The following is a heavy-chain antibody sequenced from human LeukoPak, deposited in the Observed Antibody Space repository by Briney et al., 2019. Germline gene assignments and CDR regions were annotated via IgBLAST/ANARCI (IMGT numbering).Heavy chain of an antibody. V-gene: IGHV3-74*01. D-gene: IGHD6-13*01. CDR3: ARKAAGLTFDY. CDR1: AFTFSSYW. Sequence: GRSLRPSCAASAFTFSSYWTHSVRHAPGKGLVWVSRINSDGSSTNYADSVKGRFTISRGNAENTQYLQMNSLRAEDTAVYYCARKAAGLTFDYWGQGTLVTVSS. J-gene: IGHJ4*02. CDR2: INSDGSST.